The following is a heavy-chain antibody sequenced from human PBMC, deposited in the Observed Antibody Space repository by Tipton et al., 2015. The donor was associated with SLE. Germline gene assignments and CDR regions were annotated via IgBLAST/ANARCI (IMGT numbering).Heavy chain of an antibody. J-gene: IGHJ4*02. CDR1: GGSISSGSYY. Sequence: TLSLTCTVSGGSISSGSYYWSWIRQPAGKGLEWIGHIYTSGSTNYNPSLKSRVTISVDTSKNQFSLKLSSVTAADTAVYYCARGLGYCSGGSCYSFDYWGQGTLVTVSS. D-gene: IGHD2-15*01. CDR2: IYTSGST. V-gene: IGHV4-61*09. CDR3: ARGLGYCSGGSCYSFDY.